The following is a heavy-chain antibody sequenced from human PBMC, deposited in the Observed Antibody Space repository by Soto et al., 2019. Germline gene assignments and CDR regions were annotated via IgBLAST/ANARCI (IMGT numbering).Heavy chain of an antibody. D-gene: IGHD1-26*01. CDR2: ISYDGINQ. J-gene: IGHJ4*02. CDR3: AKVGLMGAYRRTFFDY. CDR1: GFAFTTYG. V-gene: IGHV3-30*18. Sequence: GGSLRLSCAASGFAFTTYGMHWVRQAPGKGLEWVAFISYDGINQYYADSVKGRFTISRDISKNTLYLQMNNLRPEDTAVYYCAKVGLMGAYRRTFFDYWGQGALVTVSS.